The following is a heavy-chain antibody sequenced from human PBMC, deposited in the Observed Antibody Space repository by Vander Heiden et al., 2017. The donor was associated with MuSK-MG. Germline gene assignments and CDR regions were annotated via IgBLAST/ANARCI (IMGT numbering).Heavy chain of an antibody. Sequence: QVQLQESGPGLVKPSETLSLTCTVSGYSISSGYYWGWIRQPPGKGLEWIGSIYHSGSTYYNPSLKRRVTISVDTSKNQFSLKLSSVTAADTAVYYCAREPKLRCLEWSNWFDPWGQGTLVTVSS. CDR2: IYHSGST. V-gene: IGHV4-38-2*02. D-gene: IGHD3-3*01. CDR1: GYSISSGYY. J-gene: IGHJ5*02. CDR3: AREPKLRCLEWSNWFDP.